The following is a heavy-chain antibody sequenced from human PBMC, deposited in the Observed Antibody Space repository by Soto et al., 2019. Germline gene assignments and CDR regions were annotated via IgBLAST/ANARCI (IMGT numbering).Heavy chain of an antibody. CDR1: GFSFDRLV. CDR3: VKRSAVDICVES. Sequence: GGSLSLSSAASGFSFDRLVMSWISQALGKGLAWVSAGSGSGGRTSYADSVDGRFSITRDNSKSTLYLQMTSLVVVDTASYYFVKRSAVDICVESWGQGTLVTVSS. V-gene: IGHV3-23*01. D-gene: IGHD2-2*03. CDR2: GSGSGGRT. J-gene: IGHJ4*02.